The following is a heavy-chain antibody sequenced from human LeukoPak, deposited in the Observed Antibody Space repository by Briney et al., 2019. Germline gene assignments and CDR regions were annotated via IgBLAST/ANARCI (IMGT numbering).Heavy chain of an antibody. D-gene: IGHD1-1*01. CDR3: ARTVRNDYNPLLDF. CDR1: GGSFSGYY. CDR2: INHSGST. V-gene: IGHV4-34*01. J-gene: IGHJ4*02. Sequence: PSETLSLTCAVYGGSFSGYYWSWLRQPPGKGLEWIGEINHSGSTNYNPSLKSRVTISVDTSKNQFSLKLSSVTAADTAVYYCARTVRNDYNPLLDFWGQGTLVTVSS.